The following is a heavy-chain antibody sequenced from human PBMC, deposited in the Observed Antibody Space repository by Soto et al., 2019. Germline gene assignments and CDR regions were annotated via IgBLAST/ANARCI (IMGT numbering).Heavy chain of an antibody. CDR1: GFKFSNYA. D-gene: IGHD3-16*01. Sequence: GGSLRLSCAASGFKFSNYAMSWVRQAPGKGLEWVSLISATGGGTYYADSVKGRFTISRDNSHNTLYLQVHSLAAEDTAVYYCAKDRRAGGNSAFYFDFWGQGAQVTVSS. CDR2: ISATGGGT. CDR3: AKDRRAGGNSAFYFDF. V-gene: IGHV3-23*01. J-gene: IGHJ4*02.